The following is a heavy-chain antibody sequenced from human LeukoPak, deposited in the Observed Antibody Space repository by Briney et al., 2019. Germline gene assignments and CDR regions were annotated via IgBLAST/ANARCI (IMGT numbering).Heavy chain of an antibody. V-gene: IGHV3-30*18. CDR2: ISYDGSNK. J-gene: IGHJ4*02. CDR1: GFTFSSYG. Sequence: PGGSLRLSCAASGFTFSSYGMHWVRQAPGKGLEWVAVISYDGSNKYYADSVKGRFTISRDNSKNTLYLQMNSLRAEDTAVYYCAKGEDYWGQGTLVTVSS. CDR3: AKGEDY. D-gene: IGHD3-16*01.